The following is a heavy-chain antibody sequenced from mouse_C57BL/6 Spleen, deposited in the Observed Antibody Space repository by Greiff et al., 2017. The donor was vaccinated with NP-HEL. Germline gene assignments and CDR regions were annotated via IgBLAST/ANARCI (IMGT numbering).Heavy chain of an antibody. V-gene: IGHV1-81*01. D-gene: IGHD4-1*01. Sequence: QVQLQQSGAELARPGASVKLSCKASGYTFTSYGISWVKQRTGQGLEWIGEIYPRSGNTYYNEKFKGKATLTENKTTSTAYKELRSLTSENSAVYICARFRLGPADYWGKGTTLTVSS. CDR2: IYPRSGNT. J-gene: IGHJ2*01. CDR1: GYTFTSYG. CDR3: ARFRLGPADY.